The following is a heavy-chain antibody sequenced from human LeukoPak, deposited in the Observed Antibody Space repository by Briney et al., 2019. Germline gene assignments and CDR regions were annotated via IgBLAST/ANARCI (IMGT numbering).Heavy chain of an antibody. J-gene: IGHJ6*02. CDR3: AKDLAGEPSRMDV. D-gene: IGHD1-14*01. Sequence: SETLSLTCTVSGGSISSGGYYWSWIRQHPGKGLEWIGYIYYSGSTYYNPSLKRRFTISVDTSKDPFYLKMSSVTAADTAVYYCAKDLAGEPSRMDVWGQGTPVTVSS. CDR2: IYYSGST. V-gene: IGHV4-31*03. CDR1: GGSISSGGYY.